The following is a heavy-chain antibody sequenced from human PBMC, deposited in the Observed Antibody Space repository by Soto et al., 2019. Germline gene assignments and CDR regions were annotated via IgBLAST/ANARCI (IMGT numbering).Heavy chain of an antibody. CDR3: ARLPGGGDAYNYLDY. Sequence: QVQLQESGPGLVKPSETLSLTCTVSGVSISSYYWNWIRQPPGKGLEWMGYIFHDGTTKYNPSLRSRVTMSVDMSKNQFSLKLSSVTPADTAVYYCARLPGGGDAYNYLDYWGQGTLVTVSS. CDR2: IFHDGTT. CDR1: GVSISSYY. V-gene: IGHV4-59*01. J-gene: IGHJ4*02. D-gene: IGHD3-16*01.